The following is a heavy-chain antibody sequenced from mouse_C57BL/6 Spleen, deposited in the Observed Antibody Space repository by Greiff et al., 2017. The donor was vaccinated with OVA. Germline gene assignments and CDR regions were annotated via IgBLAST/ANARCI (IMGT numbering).Heavy chain of an antibody. CDR1: GYTFTDYE. CDR2: IDPETGGT. J-gene: IGHJ2*01. CDR3: TRGNLGVLDY. Sequence: VHLVESGAELVRPGASVTLSCKASGYTFTDYEMHWVKQTPVHGLEWIGAIDPETGGTAYNQKFKSKAILPADKSSSTAYMELRSLTSEASAVYSCTRGNLGVLDYWGPGTTLTVSS. V-gene: IGHV1-15*01. D-gene: IGHD2-1*01.